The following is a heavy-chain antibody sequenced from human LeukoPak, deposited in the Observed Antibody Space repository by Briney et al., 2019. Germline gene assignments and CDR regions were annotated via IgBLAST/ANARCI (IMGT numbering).Heavy chain of an antibody. V-gene: IGHV1-3*01. CDR1: GYTFTSYA. Sequence: ASVKVSCKASGYTFTSYAMHWVRQAPGQRLEWMGWINAGNGNTKYSQKFQGRVTITRDTSASTAYMELSSLRSEDTAVYYCARDGAGWTEGDAFDIWGQGTMVTVSS. J-gene: IGHJ3*02. D-gene: IGHD6-19*01. CDR2: INAGNGNT. CDR3: ARDGAGWTEGDAFDI.